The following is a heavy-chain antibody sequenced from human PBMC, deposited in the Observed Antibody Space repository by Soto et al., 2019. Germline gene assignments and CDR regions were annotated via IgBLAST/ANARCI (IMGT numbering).Heavy chain of an antibody. Sequence: EVQLLESGGGLVQPGGSLRLSCAASGFTFSSYAMSWVRQAPGKGLEWVSAISGSGGSTYYADSVKGRFTISRDNSXSTLDMKMNSLGAEDTAVYYCAKAQVGGAASPFDYWGQGTLVTVSS. D-gene: IGHD3-16*01. CDR3: AKAQVGGAASPFDY. V-gene: IGHV3-23*01. CDR2: ISGSGGST. CDR1: GFTFSSYA. J-gene: IGHJ4*02.